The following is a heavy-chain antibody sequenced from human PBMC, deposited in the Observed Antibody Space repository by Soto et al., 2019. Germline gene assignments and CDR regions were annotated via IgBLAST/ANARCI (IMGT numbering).Heavy chain of an antibody. CDR3: ARDVNGDYVRGLEY. V-gene: IGHV3-30-3*01. Sequence: PGESLKISCAASGFTFSSYAMHWVRQAPGKGLEWVAVISYDGSNKYYADSVKGRFTISRDNSKNTLYLQMNSLRAEDTAVYYCARDVNGDYVRGLEYWGQGTLVTVSS. CDR1: GFTFSSYA. D-gene: IGHD4-17*01. CDR2: ISYDGSNK. J-gene: IGHJ4*02.